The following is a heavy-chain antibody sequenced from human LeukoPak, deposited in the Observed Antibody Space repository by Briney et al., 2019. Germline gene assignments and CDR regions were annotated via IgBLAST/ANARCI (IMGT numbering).Heavy chain of an antibody. Sequence: ASVKVSCKASGYTFTGYYMHWVRQAPGQGLEWMGRINPNSGGTNYAQKFQGRVTMTRDTSISTAYMELSRLRSGDTAVYYCARADRITMVRGVMYWGQGTLVTVSS. D-gene: IGHD3-10*01. V-gene: IGHV1-2*06. CDR2: INPNSGGT. J-gene: IGHJ4*02. CDR1: GYTFTGYY. CDR3: ARADRITMVRGVMY.